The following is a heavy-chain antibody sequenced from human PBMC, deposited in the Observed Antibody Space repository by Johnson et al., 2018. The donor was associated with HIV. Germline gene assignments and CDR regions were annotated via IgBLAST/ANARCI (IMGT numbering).Heavy chain of an antibody. CDR1: GFTFSSYW. V-gene: IGHV3-74*02. J-gene: IGHJ3*02. D-gene: IGHD2-15*01. CDR2: INSDGSNT. Sequence: VQLVESGGGLVKPGGSLRLSCEASGFTFSSYWMHWVRQAPGTGLVWVSRINSDGSNTTYTDSVKGRFTISRDNAKNTLYLQMNSLRAEDTAVYYCARGGYCRGGSCYHYDAFDIWGQGTMVNVSS. CDR3: ARGGYCRGGSCYHYDAFDI.